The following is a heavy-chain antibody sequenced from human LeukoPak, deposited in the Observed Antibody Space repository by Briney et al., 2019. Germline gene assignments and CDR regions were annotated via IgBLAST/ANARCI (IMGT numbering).Heavy chain of an antibody. CDR2: IWYDGSNK. CDR1: GFTFSSYG. Sequence: TGGSLRLSCAASGFTFSSYGMHWVRQAPGKGLEWVAVIWYDGSNKYYADSVKGRFTISRDNSKNTLYLQMNSLRAEDTAVYYCAKESINTGPPRNGMDVWGKGTTVTVSS. CDR3: AKESINTGPPRNGMDV. V-gene: IGHV3-30*02. D-gene: IGHD3-22*01. J-gene: IGHJ6*04.